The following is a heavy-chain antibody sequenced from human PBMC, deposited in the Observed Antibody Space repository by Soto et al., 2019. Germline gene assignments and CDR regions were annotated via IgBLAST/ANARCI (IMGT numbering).Heavy chain of an antibody. CDR3: AGEITGWFGP. V-gene: IGHV1-18*04. CDR2: ITAYNGNT. CDR1: GYTFTSYG. J-gene: IGHJ5*02. Sequence: QVPLVQSGAEVKKPGASVKVSCKASGYTFTSYGISWVRQAPGQGLEWMGWITAYNGNTNYAQKLQGRVTMTTDTSTSSSDMELRSLTSDDTAVYYCAGEITGWFGPLGQGSLVTVSA. D-gene: IGHD1-20*01.